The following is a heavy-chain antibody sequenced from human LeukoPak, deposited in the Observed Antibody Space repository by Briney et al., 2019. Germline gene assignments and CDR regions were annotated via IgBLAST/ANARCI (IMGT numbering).Heavy chain of an antibody. CDR3: ARDLGNMIHDAFDI. Sequence: SETLSLTCTVSGGSISSYYWSWIRQPPGKGLEWIGYIYYSGSTNYNPSLKSRVTKSVDTSKNQFSLKLSSVTAADTAVYYCARDLGNMIHDAFDIWGQGTMVTVSS. V-gene: IGHV4-59*01. CDR1: GGSISSYY. J-gene: IGHJ3*02. D-gene: IGHD3-16*01. CDR2: IYYSGST.